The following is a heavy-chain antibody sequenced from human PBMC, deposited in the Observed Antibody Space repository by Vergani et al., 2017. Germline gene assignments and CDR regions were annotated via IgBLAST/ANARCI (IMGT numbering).Heavy chain of an antibody. Sequence: QVQLQESGPGLVKPSETLSLTCTVSGGPISSYYWSWIRQPPGKGLEWIGYIYYSGSTNYNPSLKSRVTISVDTSKNQFSLKLSSVTAADTAVYYCARGRGYSYGFYYYYYMDVWGKGTTVTVSS. J-gene: IGHJ6*03. CDR1: GGPISSYY. V-gene: IGHV4-59*01. CDR2: IYYSGST. CDR3: ARGRGYSYGFYYYYYMDV. D-gene: IGHD5-18*01.